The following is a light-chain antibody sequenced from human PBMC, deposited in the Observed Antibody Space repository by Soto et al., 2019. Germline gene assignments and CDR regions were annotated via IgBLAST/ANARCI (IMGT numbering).Light chain of an antibody. Sequence: EIEMTQSPATLSLSPGERATLSCRASQSVSSYLAWYQQKPGQAPRLLIYDASNRATGIPARFSGSGSGTDFTLTISRLEPEDFAVYYCQEHGSSPRTFGQGTRLEIK. CDR3: QEHGSSPRT. J-gene: IGKJ5*01. V-gene: IGKV3-20*01. CDR2: DAS. CDR1: QSVSSY.